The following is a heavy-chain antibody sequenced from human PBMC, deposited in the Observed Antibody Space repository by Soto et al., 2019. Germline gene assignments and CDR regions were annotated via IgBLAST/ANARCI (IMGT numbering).Heavy chain of an antibody. J-gene: IGHJ6*03. Sequence: SQTLSLTCAISGDSVSSNSAAWNWIRQSPSRGLEWLGRTYYRSRWYNDYAVSVKSRITVNPDTSKNQFSLHLNSVTPEDTAVYYCARAKREKGIGYYYYYMDVWGKGTTVTVSS. V-gene: IGHV6-1*01. CDR2: TYYRSRWYN. CDR1: GDSVSSNSAA. CDR3: ARAKREKGIGYYYYYMDV. D-gene: IGHD1-26*01.